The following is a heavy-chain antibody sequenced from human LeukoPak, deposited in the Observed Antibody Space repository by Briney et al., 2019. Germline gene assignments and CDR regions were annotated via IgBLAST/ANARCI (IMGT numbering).Heavy chain of an antibody. Sequence: GGSLRLSCAASGFTFSSYSMNWVRQAPGKGLEWVSSISSSSSYIYYADSVKGRFTISRDNAKNSLYLQMNSLRAEDTAVYYCAKGGTVVVIKDWGQGTLVTVSS. J-gene: IGHJ4*02. CDR3: AKGGTVVVIKD. V-gene: IGHV3-21*04. CDR2: ISSSSSYI. D-gene: IGHD3-22*01. CDR1: GFTFSSYS.